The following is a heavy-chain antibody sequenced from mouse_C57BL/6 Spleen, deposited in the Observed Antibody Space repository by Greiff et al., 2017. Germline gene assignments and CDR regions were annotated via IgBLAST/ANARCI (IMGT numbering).Heavy chain of an antibody. CDR2: ISDGGSYT. Sequence: EVNVVESGGGLVKPGGSLKLSCAASGFTFSSYAMSWVRQTPEKRLEWVATISDGGSYTYYPDNVKGRFTISRDNAKNNLYLQMSHLKSEDTAMYYCARDGSPGWGQGTLVTVSA. CDR3: ARDGSPG. CDR1: GFTFSSYA. D-gene: IGHD1-1*01. J-gene: IGHJ3*01. V-gene: IGHV5-4*01.